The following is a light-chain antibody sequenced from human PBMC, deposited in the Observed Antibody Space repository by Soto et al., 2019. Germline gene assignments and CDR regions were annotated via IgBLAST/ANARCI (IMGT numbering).Light chain of an antibody. CDR3: QQRSNWPSLT. Sequence: LSPGERATLSCRASQSVSNNYLAWYQQKPGQAPRLLIYGASNRATGIPARFSGSGSETDFTLTISSLEPEDFAVYYCQQRSNWPSLTFGGGTKVDIK. CDR1: QSVSNNY. CDR2: GAS. J-gene: IGKJ4*01. V-gene: IGKV3-11*01.